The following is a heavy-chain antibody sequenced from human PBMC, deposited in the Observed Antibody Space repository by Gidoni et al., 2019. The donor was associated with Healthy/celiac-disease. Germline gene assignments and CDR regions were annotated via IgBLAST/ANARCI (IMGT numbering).Heavy chain of an antibody. CDR3: ARVRDSSGYYVWDWYFDL. D-gene: IGHD3-22*01. CDR1: GFTFSSYW. V-gene: IGHV3-74*01. J-gene: IGHJ2*01. CDR2: INSDGSST. Sequence: EVQLVESGGGLVQPGGSLRLSCAASGFTFSSYWMHWVRQAPGKGLVWVSRINSDGSSTSYADSVKGRFTISRDNAKNTLYLQMNSLRAEDTAVYYCARVRDSSGYYVWDWYFDLWGRGTLVTVSS.